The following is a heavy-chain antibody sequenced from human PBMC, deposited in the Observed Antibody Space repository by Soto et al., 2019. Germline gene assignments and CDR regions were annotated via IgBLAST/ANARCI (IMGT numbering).Heavy chain of an antibody. V-gene: IGHV5-10-1*01. J-gene: IGHJ6*02. CDR3: ARHYYYYYGMDV. CDR1: GYTFTNYW. Sequence: PGESLKISCKAIGYTFTNYWISWVRQMPGKGLEWMGRIDPSDSYTNYSPSFQGHVTISADKSISTAYLQWSSLKASDTAMYYCARHYYYYYGMDVWGQGTTVTVSS. CDR2: IDPSDSYT. D-gene: IGHD3-10*01.